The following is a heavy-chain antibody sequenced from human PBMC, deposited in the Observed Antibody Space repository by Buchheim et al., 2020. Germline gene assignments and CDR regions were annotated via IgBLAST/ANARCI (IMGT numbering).Heavy chain of an antibody. V-gene: IGHV2-5*01. CDR1: GFSLSTGAVG. Sequence: QISLKESGPTVVKPTQTLTLTCSFSGFSLSTGAVGVGWIRQPPGKALEWLAVIYRNDDRRHSSSQTTRVTITEDTTKNQVVLTMTNMDPMDTATYYCVHKSYRGVDYWGQGTL. D-gene: IGHD3-16*02. J-gene: IGHJ4*02. CDR2: IYRNDDR. CDR3: VHKSYRGVDY.